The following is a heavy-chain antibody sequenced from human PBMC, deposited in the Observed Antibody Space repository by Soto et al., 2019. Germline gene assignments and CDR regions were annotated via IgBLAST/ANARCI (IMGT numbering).Heavy chain of an antibody. D-gene: IGHD3-10*01. Sequence: QVQLVESGGGLVKPGGSLRLSCAASGFTLSDYYMTWIRQAPGQGLEWVSYISHSGSTIYYADSVKGRFTVSRDNAKNSLYLQVSSLSAEDTAVYYCAADPFYYASGFWGQGTLVTVSS. J-gene: IGHJ4*02. CDR1: GFTLSDYY. CDR3: AADPFYYASGF. CDR2: ISHSGSTI. V-gene: IGHV3-11*01.